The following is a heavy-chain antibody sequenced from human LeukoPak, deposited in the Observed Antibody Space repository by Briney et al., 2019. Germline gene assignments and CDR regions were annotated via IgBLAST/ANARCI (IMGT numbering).Heavy chain of an antibody. Sequence: GGSQRLSCAASGFTFDDYAMHWVRHAPGKGLEWVSGISWNSGSIGYADSVKGRFTISRDNAKNSLYLQMNSLRAEDMALYYCAKARGYQLLIGAFDIWGQGTMVTVSS. CDR1: GFTFDDYA. D-gene: IGHD2-2*01. J-gene: IGHJ3*02. CDR2: ISWNSGSI. V-gene: IGHV3-9*03. CDR3: AKARGYQLLIGAFDI.